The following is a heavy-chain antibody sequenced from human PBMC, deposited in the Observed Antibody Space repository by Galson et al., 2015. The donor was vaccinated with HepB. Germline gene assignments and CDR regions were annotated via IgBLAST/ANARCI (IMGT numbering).Heavy chain of an antibody. Sequence: SVKVSCKASGYTFTSYAMHWVRQAPGQRLEWMGWINAGNGNTKYSQKFQGRVTITRDTSASTAYMELSSLRSEDTAVYYCAREYLGATMRARYYYYGMDVWGQGTTVTVSS. J-gene: IGHJ6*02. V-gene: IGHV1-3*01. CDR1: GYTFTSYA. D-gene: IGHD1-26*01. CDR2: INAGNGNT. CDR3: AREYLGATMRARYYYYGMDV.